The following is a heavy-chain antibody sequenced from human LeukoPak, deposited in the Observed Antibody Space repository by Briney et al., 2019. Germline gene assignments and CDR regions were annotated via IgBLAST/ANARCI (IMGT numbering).Heavy chain of an antibody. Sequence: SETLSLTCTVSGGSISSGDYYWSWIRQPPGKGLEWIGYIYYSGSTYYNPSLKSRVTISVDTSKNQFSLKLSSVTAADTAVYYCARVGEKDSSSWYAKDSFDYWGQGTLVTVSS. CDR3: ARVGEKDSSSWYAKDSFDY. D-gene: IGHD6-13*01. V-gene: IGHV4-30-4*02. CDR2: IYYSGST. CDR1: GGSISSGDYY. J-gene: IGHJ4*02.